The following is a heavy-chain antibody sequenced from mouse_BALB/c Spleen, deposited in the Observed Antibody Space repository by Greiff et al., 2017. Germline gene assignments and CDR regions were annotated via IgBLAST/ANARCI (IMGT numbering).Heavy chain of an antibody. V-gene: IGHV5-9-4*01. CDR1: GFTFSSYA. J-gene: IGHJ1*01. D-gene: IGHD4-1*02. CDR2: ISSGGSYT. Sequence: EVKLVESGGGLVKPGGSLKLSCAASGFTFSSYAMSWVRQSPEKRLEWVAEISSGGSYTYYPDTVTGRFTISRDNAKNTLYLEMSSLRSEDTAMYYCARAQLGLYFDVWGAGTTVTVSS. CDR3: ARAQLGLYFDV.